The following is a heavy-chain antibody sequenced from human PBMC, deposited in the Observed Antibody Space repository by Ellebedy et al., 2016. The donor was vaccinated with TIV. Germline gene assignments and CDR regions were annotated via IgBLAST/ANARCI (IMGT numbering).Heavy chain of an antibody. D-gene: IGHD2-8*02. Sequence: PGGSLRLSCAASGFTFSSYAMSWVRQAPGKGLEWIGRTKNRANSYTIEYAASVKGRFTISRDDSKNSVYLQMNSLKTEDTALYYCARWDSGACRDWGQGTLVTVSS. J-gene: IGHJ4*02. CDR2: TKNRANSYTI. CDR1: GFTFSSYA. CDR3: ARWDSGACRD. V-gene: IGHV3-72*01.